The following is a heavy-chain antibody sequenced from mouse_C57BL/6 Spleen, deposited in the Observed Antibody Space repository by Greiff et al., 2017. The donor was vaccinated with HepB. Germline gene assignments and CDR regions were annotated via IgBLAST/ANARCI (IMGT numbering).Heavy chain of an antibody. CDR3: ARAPHYGSSPWFAC. D-gene: IGHD1-1*01. CDR1: GFTFSDYG. V-gene: IGHV5-17*01. J-gene: IGHJ3*01. CDR2: ISSGSSTI. Sequence: VQLVESGGGLVKPGGSLKLSCAASGFTFSDYGMHWVRQAPEKGLEWVAYISSGSSTIYYADTVKGRFTISRDNAKNTMFLQMTILRSEDTAMYYCARAPHYGSSPWFACWGQGTLVTVSA.